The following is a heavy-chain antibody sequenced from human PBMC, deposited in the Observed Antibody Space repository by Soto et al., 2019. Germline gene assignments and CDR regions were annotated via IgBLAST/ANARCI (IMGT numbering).Heavy chain of an antibody. J-gene: IGHJ6*02. D-gene: IGHD3-3*01. Sequence: QVQLVESGGGVVQPGRSLRLSCAASGFTFSSYAMHWVRQAPGKGLEWVAVISYDGSNKYYADSVKGRFTISRDNSKNTLYLQMNSLRAEDTAVYYCARDHVLRFLEWLLFPGGMDVWGQGTTVTVSS. CDR2: ISYDGSNK. V-gene: IGHV3-30-3*01. CDR1: GFTFSSYA. CDR3: ARDHVLRFLEWLLFPGGMDV.